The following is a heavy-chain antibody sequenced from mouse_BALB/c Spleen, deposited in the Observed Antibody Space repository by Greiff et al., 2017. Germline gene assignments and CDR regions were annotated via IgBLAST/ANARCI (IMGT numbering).Heavy chain of an antibody. CDR1: GFTFSSFG. V-gene: IGHV5-17*02. Sequence: EVKLVESGGGLVQPGGSRKLSCAASGFTFSSFGMHWVRQAPEKGLEWVAYISSGSSTIYYAHTVKGRFTLSRDNPKNTLFLQMTSLRSEDTAMYNCARSMTSLRYFDVWGAGTTVTVAA. D-gene: IGHD6-1*01. CDR3: ARSMTSLRYFDV. CDR2: ISSGSSTI. J-gene: IGHJ1*01.